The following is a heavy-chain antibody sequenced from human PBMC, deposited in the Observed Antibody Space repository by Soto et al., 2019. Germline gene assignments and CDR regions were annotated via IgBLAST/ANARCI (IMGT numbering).Heavy chain of an antibody. J-gene: IGHJ4*02. CDR3: ARENIFGVVREYYFDY. CDR1: GYRFTAYH. CDR2: INPNSGVT. Sequence: QVTLVQSGAEVKKPGASVRVSCKASGYRFTAYHMHWVRQAPGQGLEWMGWINPNSGVTNYAQKFQDWVTVTRDTSISTVYMELSRLKSDDTAVYYCARENIFGVVREYYFDYWGQGTLVTVSS. D-gene: IGHD3-3*01. V-gene: IGHV1-2*04.